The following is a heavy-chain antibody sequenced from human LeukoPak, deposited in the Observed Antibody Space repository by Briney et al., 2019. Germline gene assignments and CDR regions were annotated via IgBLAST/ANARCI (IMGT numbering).Heavy chain of an antibody. J-gene: IGHJ4*02. V-gene: IGHV5-51*01. CDR3: ARSSDSSGYYDYFDY. CDR1: GYSFTSYW. D-gene: IGHD3-22*01. CDR2: IYPGDSDT. Sequence: GESLKISCKGSGYSFTSYWIGWVCQMPGKGLEWIGIIYPGDSDTRYSPSFQGQVTISSDESISTAYLQWGNLKASDTAMYYCARSSDSSGYYDYFDYWGQGTLLTISS.